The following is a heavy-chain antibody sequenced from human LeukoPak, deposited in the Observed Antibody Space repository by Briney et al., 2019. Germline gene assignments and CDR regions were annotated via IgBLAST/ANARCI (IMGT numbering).Heavy chain of an antibody. D-gene: IGHD1-26*01. CDR1: GGSISSGSYY. CDR3: ARDLGRTTRYSGYFDY. V-gene: IGHV4-61*02. Sequence: SETLSLTCTVSGGSISSGSYYWSWLRQPAGKGLEWIGRIYTSGSTNYNPSLKSRVTISVDTSKNQFSLKLSSVTAADTAVYYCARDLGRTTRYSGYFDYWGQGTLVAVSS. J-gene: IGHJ4*02. CDR2: IYTSGST.